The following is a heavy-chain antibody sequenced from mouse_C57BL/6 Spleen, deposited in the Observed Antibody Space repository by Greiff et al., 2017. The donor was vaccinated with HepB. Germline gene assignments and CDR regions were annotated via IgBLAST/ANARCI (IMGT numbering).Heavy chain of an antibody. CDR2: INPNNGGT. CDR1: GYTFTDYN. J-gene: IGHJ4*01. Sequence: EVKLQQSGPELVKPGASVKMSCKASGYTFTDYNIHWVKQSHGKSLEWIGYINPNNGGTSYNQKFKGKATLTVNKSSSTAYMELRSLTSEDSAVYYCARGRITTVVDYYAMDYWGQGTSVTVSS. V-gene: IGHV1-22*01. CDR3: ARGRITTVVDYYAMDY. D-gene: IGHD1-1*01.